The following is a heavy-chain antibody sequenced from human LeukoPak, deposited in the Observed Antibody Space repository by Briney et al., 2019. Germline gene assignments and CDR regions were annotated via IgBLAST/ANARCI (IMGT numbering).Heavy chain of an antibody. J-gene: IGHJ4*02. V-gene: IGHV1-24*01. CDR3: TTDLWAPPLTIPSSSQASQESSSWHELD. CDR1: GYTLTELS. Sequence: ASVKVSCKVSGYTLTELSMHWVRQAPGKGLEWMGGFDPEDGETIYAQRFQGRVSMTEDTSTDTAYMELSSLRSEDTAVYYCTTDLWAPPLTIPSSSQASQESSSWHELDWGQGTLVTVSS. CDR2: FDPEDGET. D-gene: IGHD6-13*01.